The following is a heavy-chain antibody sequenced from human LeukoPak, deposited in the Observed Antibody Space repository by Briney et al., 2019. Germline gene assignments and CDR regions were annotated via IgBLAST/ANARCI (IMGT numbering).Heavy chain of an antibody. V-gene: IGHV3-30-3*01. CDR2: ISYDGSNK. Sequence: GGSLRLSCAASGFTFSSYAMHWVRQAPGKGLEWVAVISYDGSNKYYADSVKGRFTISRDNSKNTLYLQMNSLRAGDTAVYYCARDFTLSLWGQGTLVTVSS. J-gene: IGHJ4*02. CDR1: GFTFSSYA. D-gene: IGHD3-16*01. CDR3: ARDFTLSL.